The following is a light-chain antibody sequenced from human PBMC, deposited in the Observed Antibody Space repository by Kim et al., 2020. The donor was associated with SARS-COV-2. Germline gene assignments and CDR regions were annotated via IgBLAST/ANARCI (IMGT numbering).Light chain of an antibody. J-gene: IGLJ1*01. CDR1: SLRNYY. Sequence: SSELTQDPAVSVALGQTVRITCQGDSLRNYYASWYQQKPGQAPVLVLYGKNNRPSGIPDRFSGSSSGNTASLTITGAQAEDEADYYCNSRDSSGNHLDVFGTGTKVTVL. CDR3: NSRDSSGNHLDV. V-gene: IGLV3-19*01. CDR2: GKN.